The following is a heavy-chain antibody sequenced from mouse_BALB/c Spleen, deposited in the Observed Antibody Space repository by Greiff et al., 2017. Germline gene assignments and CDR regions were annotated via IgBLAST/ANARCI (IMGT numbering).Heavy chain of an antibody. D-gene: IGHD2-3*01. V-gene: IGHV1-7*01. Sequence: VMLVESGAELAKPGASVKMSCKASGYTFTSYWMHWVKQRPGQGLEWIGYINPSTGYTEYNQKFKDKATLTADKSSSTAYMQLSSLTSEDSAVYYCAKWLLRAFAYWGQGTLVTVSA. CDR2: INPSTGYT. CDR3: AKWLLRAFAY. CDR1: GYTFTSYW. J-gene: IGHJ3*01.